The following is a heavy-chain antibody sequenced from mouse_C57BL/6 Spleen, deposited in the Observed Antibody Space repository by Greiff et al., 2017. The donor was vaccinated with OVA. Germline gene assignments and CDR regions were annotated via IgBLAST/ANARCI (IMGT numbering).Heavy chain of an antibody. J-gene: IGHJ1*03. V-gene: IGHV2-2*01. Sequence: VQLQQSGPGLVQPSQSLSITCTVSGFSLTSYGVHWVRQSPGKGLEWLGVIWSGGSTDYNAAFISRLSISKDNSKSQVFFKMNSLQADDTAIYYCARNSGSSYGDWYFDVWGTGTTVTVSS. CDR2: IWSGGST. D-gene: IGHD1-1*01. CDR3: ARNSGSSYGDWYFDV. CDR1: GFSLTSYG.